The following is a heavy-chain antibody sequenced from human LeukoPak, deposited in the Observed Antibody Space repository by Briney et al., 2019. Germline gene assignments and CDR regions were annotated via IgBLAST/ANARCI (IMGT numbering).Heavy chain of an antibody. CDR1: GYTFTSYD. J-gene: IGHJ4*02. V-gene: IGHV1-8*03. Sequence: ASVKVSCKASGYTFTSYDINWVRQATGPGLEWMGWMNPNSGSTGYAQKFQGRVTITRNTSISTAYMELSGLRSEDTAAYYCARGRSTGYPYYFEYWGQGTLVTVSS. D-gene: IGHD5-12*01. CDR2: MNPNSGST. CDR3: ARGRSTGYPYYFEY.